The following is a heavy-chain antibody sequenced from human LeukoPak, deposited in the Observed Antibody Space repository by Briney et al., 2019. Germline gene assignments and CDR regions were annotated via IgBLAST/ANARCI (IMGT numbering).Heavy chain of an antibody. CDR1: GGSISNRSYY. CDR2: IYYSGTT. V-gene: IGHV4-39*01. Sequence: PSETLSLTCTVSGGSISNRSYYWGWIRRPPGEGLEWIGTIYYSGTTYYNPSLKSRVTMSVDTSKNQFSLKLTSVTAADTTVYYCARQLRAIFGVASPSSPWYFDLWGRGTLVTVSS. CDR3: ARQLRAIFGVASPSSPWYFDL. D-gene: IGHD3-3*01. J-gene: IGHJ2*01.